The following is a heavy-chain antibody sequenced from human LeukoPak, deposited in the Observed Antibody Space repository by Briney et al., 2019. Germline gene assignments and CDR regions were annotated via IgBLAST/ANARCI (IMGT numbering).Heavy chain of an antibody. D-gene: IGHD3-10*01. CDR1: GFTFSHYS. CDR2: ISSSSSTI. J-gene: IGHJ4*02. V-gene: IGHV3-48*01. Sequence: PGGSLRLPCAASGFTFSHYSINWVRQAPGKGLEWVSYISSSSSTIYYADSVKGRFTISRDNAKNSLYLQMNSLRAEDTAVYYCARGLYGSGKYYLDYWGQGTLVTVSS. CDR3: ARGLYGSGKYYLDY.